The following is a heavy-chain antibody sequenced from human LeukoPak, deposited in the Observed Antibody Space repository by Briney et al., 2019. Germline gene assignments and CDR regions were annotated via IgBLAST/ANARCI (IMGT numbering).Heavy chain of an antibody. Sequence: SETLSLTCTVSGGSISSSGYYWGWIRQPPGKGLEWIGSIYYSGSTYYNPSLKSRVTISVDTSKNQFSLKLSSVTAADTAVYYCARQVLTGYYRLQYFDYWGQGTLVTVSS. CDR3: ARQVLTGYYRLQYFDY. CDR1: GGSISSSGYY. CDR2: IYYSGST. V-gene: IGHV4-39*01. J-gene: IGHJ4*02. D-gene: IGHD3-9*01.